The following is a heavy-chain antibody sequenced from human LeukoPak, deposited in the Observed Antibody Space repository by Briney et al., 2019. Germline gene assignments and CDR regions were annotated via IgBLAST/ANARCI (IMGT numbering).Heavy chain of an antibody. CDR2: IIPIFGTA. V-gene: IGHV1-69*13. CDR1: GYTFTSYG. J-gene: IGHJ5*02. D-gene: IGHD5-18*01. CDR3: ARDPGTAMVWNRQREGDNWFDP. Sequence: PRASVKVSCKASGYTFTSYGISWVRQAPGQGLEWMGGIIPIFGTANYAQKFQGRVTITADESTSTAYMELSSLRSEDTAVYYCARDPGTAMVWNRQREGDNWFDPWGQGTLVTVSS.